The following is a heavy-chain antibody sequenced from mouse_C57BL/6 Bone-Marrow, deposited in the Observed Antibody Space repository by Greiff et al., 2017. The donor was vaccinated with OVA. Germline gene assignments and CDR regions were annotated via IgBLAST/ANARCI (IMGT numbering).Heavy chain of an antibody. J-gene: IGHJ1*03. CDR1: GYTFTDYY. V-gene: IGHV1-84*01. CDR2: LYPGSGNT. CDR3: APNWERYFEV. D-gene: IGHD4-1*01. Sequence: VQLQQSGPELVKPGASVKISCKASGYTFTDYYINWVKQRPGQGLEWIGWLYPGSGNTKYNEKFKGKATLTVDTSSSTAYMQLSSLTSEDFAVYFCAPNWERYFEVWGTGTTVTVSS.